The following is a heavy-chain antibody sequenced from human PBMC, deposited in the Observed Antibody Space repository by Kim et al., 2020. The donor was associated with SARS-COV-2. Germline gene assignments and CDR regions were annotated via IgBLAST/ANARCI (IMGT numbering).Heavy chain of an antibody. CDR2: ST. V-gene: IGHV4-34*01. CDR3: ARVYVGRWGY. D-gene: IGHD3-16*01. Sequence: STNYNPSLKSRVTISVDTSKNQFSLKLSSVTAAHTAVYYCARVYVGRWGYWGQGTLVTVSS. J-gene: IGHJ4*02.